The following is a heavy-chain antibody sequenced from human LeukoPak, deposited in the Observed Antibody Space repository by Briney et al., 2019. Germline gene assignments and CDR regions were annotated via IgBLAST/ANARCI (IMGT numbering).Heavy chain of an antibody. V-gene: IGHV3-30*03. CDR3: AVSSIAVAGAFDY. Sequence: GRSLRLSCAASGFTFSSFGIHWVRQAPGKGLEWVAVISYDGSNKYYADSVKGRFTISRDNSKNTLYLQMNSLRAEDTAVYYCAVSSIAVAGAFDYWGQGTLVTVSS. D-gene: IGHD6-19*01. J-gene: IGHJ4*02. CDR1: GFTFSSFG. CDR2: ISYDGSNK.